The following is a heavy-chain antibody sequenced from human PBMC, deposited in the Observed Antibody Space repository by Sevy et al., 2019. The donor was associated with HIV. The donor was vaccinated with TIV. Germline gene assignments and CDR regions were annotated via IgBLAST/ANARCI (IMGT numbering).Heavy chain of an antibody. V-gene: IGHV3-9*01. CDR2: ISWNSGSI. J-gene: IGHJ6*02. Sequence: GGSLRLSCAASGFTFDDYAMHWVRQAPGKGLEWVSGISWNSGSIGYADSVKGRFTISRDNAKNSLYLQMNSLRAEDTALYYCAKDMRGGFSYYYYGMDVWGQGTTVTVSS. D-gene: IGHD3-10*01. CDR3: AKDMRGGFSYYYYGMDV. CDR1: GFTFDDYA.